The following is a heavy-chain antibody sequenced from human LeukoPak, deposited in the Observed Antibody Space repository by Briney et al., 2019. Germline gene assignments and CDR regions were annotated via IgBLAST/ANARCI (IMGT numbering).Heavy chain of an antibody. V-gene: IGHV3-23*01. CDR2: ISGSGGST. D-gene: IGHD3-10*01. CDR3: AKDLWGSGSYAWFDP. CDR1: GFTFSSYA. Sequence: GGSLRPSCAASGFTFSSYAMSWVRQAPGKGLEWVSAISGSGGSTYFADSVKGRFTISRDNSKNTLYLRMNSLRAEDTAVYHCAKDLWGSGSYAWFDPWGQGTLVTVSS. J-gene: IGHJ5*02.